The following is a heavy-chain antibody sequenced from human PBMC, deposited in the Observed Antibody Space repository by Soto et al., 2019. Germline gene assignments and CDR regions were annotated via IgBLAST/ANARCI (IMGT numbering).Heavy chain of an antibody. V-gene: IGHV3-9*01. CDR2: ISWNCGSI. J-gene: IGHJ3*02. CDR1: GFTFDDYA. D-gene: IGHD6-19*01. Sequence: EVQLVESGGGLVQPGRSLRLSCAASGFTFDDYAMHWVRHAPGKGLEWVSGISWNCGSIGYADSVKGRFTISRDNAKNSLYLQMNSLRAEDTALYYCAKARSQWLDNDAFDIWGQGTMVTVSS. CDR3: AKARSQWLDNDAFDI.